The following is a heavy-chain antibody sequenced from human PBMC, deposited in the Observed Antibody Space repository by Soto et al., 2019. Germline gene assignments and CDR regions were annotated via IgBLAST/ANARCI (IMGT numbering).Heavy chain of an antibody. CDR1: GGTFSSYA. V-gene: IGHV1-69*13. CDR2: IIPIFGTA. J-gene: IGHJ6*02. D-gene: IGHD2-2*01. CDR3: ARDPRYIVVVPAAFYGMDV. Sequence: ASVKVSCKASGGTFSSYAISWVRQAPGQGLEWMGGIIPIFGTANYAQKFQGRVTITADESTSTAYMELSSLRSEDTAVYFFARDPRYIVVVPAAFYGMDVWGQGTTVTVSS.